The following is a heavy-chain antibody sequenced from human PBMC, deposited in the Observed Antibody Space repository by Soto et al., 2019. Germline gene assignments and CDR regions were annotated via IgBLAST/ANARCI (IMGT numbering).Heavy chain of an antibody. J-gene: IGHJ6*02. CDR2: IIPIFGTA. CDR1: GGTFSSYA. CDR3: ARGGEGWKGIAVAVYYYYGMDV. Sequence: GASVKVSCKASGGTFSSYAISWVRQAPGQGLEWMGGIIPIFGTANYAQKFQGRVTITADESTSTAYMELSSLRSEDTAVYYCARGGEGWKGIAVAVYYYYGMDVWGQGTTVT. D-gene: IGHD6-19*01. V-gene: IGHV1-69*13.